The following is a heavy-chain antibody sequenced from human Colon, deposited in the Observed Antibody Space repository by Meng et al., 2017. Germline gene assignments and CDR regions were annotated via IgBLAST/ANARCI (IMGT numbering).Heavy chain of an antibody. D-gene: IGHD4-17*01. J-gene: IGHJ5*02. CDR2: IYYSGST. CDR1: GGPISSGDYY. CDR3: ARDRKHYGERGWFDP. V-gene: IGHV4-30-4*01. Sequence: QFQLQRPCPGLVQPSQTLSLTYTVSGGPISSGDYYWSWIRQPPGKGLEWIGYIYYSGSTYSNASLKSRVTISIDRSKNQFSLKLSSVTAADTAVYYCARDRKHYGERGWFDPWGQGTLVTVSS.